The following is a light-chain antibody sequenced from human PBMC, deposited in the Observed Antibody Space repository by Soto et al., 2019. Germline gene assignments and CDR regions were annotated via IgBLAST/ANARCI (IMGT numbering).Light chain of an antibody. J-gene: IGLJ2*01. CDR2: EVS. CDR3: SSYTSSSTHL. CDR1: SSDVGGYNY. Sequence: HSALTQPASVSGSPGQSITISCTGTSSDVGGYNYVSWYQQHPGKAPKLMIYEVSNRPSGVSNRFSGSKSGNTASLTISGLQAEDEADYYCSSYTSSSTHLFGGGTKLTVL. V-gene: IGLV2-14*01.